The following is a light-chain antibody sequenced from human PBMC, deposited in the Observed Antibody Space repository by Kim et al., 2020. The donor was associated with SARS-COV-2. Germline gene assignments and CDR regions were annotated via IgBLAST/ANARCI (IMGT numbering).Light chain of an antibody. CDR1: SSDVGSYNL. Sequence: QSALTQPASVSGSPGQSITISCTGTSSDVGSYNLVSWYQQHPGKAPKLMIDEVSKRPSGVSNRFSGSKSGNTASLTSSGLQSEDEADYYCCSYAGSSIVVFGGGTQLTVL. J-gene: IGLJ2*01. V-gene: IGLV2-23*02. CDR2: EVS. CDR3: CSYAGSSIVV.